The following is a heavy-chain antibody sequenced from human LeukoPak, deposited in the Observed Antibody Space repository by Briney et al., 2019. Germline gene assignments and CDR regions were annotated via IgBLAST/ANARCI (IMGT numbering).Heavy chain of an antibody. CDR2: MNPNSGNT. CDR1: GYTFTSYD. D-gene: IGHD6-25*01. V-gene: IGHV1-8*01. J-gene: IGHJ4*02. CDR3: ASYLSSKAAAGS. Sequence: GASVKVSCKTSGYTFTSYDVNWVRQATGQGLEWMGWMNPNSGNTGYAQKFQGRLTMTRNTSISTAYMELSSLRSEDTAVYYCASYLSSKAAAGSWGQGTLVTVSS.